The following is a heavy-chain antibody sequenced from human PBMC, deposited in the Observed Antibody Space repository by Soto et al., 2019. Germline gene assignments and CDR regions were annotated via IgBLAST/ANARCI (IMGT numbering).Heavy chain of an antibody. Sequence: PSGTLSLTCTVSGDSISSGVYYWSWIRQHPEKGLEWIGFSYYSGSAYYNPSLKSRVTISVDTSKNQFSLKLSSVTAADTAVYYCARVLYSSGWATFDYWGQGTLVTVSS. CDR1: GDSISSGVYY. CDR2: SYYSGSA. V-gene: IGHV4-31*03. D-gene: IGHD6-19*01. J-gene: IGHJ4*02. CDR3: ARVLYSSGWATFDY.